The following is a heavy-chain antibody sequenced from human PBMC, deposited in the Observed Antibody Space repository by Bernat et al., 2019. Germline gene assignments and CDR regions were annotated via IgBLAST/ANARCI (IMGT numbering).Heavy chain of an antibody. CDR1: GFTFSSYG. J-gene: IGHJ4*02. D-gene: IGHD3-22*01. V-gene: IGHV3-30*18. Sequence: QVQLVESGGGVVQPGRSLRLSCAASGFTFSSYGMHWVRQAPGKGLEWVAVISYDGSSKYYADSVKGRFTISRDNSKKTLYLQMNSPRAEDTAVYYCAKVGAVIVVADSFDYWGQGTLITVSS. CDR2: ISYDGSSK. CDR3: AKVGAVIVVADSFDY.